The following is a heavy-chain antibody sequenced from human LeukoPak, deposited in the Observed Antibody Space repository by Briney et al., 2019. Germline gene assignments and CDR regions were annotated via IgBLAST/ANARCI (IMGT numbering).Heavy chain of an antibody. J-gene: IGHJ4*02. Sequence: ASVKVSCKASGCTFTGYYMHWVRQAPGQGLEWMGWINPNSGGTNYAQKFQGRVTMTRDTSISTAYMELSRLRSDDTAVYYCARGPVVFVGSGGAFDYWGQGTLVTVSS. D-gene: IGHD2-21*01. CDR3: ARGPVVFVGSGGAFDY. CDR2: INPNSGGT. V-gene: IGHV1-2*02. CDR1: GCTFTGYY.